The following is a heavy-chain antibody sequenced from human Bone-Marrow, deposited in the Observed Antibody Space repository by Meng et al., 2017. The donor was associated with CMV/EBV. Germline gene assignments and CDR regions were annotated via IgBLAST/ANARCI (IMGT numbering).Heavy chain of an antibody. CDR2: IYYSGST. CDR1: GGSISSSSYY. CDR3: ARRSYYDFWSGSLWGKNYGMAV. D-gene: IGHD3-3*01. V-gene: IGHV4-39*01. Sequence: SETLSLTCTVSGGSISSSSYYWGWIRQPPGKGLEWIGSIYYSGSTYYNPSLKSRVTISVDTSKNQFSLKLSSVTAADTAVYYCARRSYYDFWSGSLWGKNYGMAVWGPGPTVTCYS. J-gene: IGHJ6*01.